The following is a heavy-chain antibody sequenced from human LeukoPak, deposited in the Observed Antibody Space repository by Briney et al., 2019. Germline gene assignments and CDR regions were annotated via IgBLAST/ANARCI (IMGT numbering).Heavy chain of an antibody. J-gene: IGHJ4*02. CDR1: GFTFSSYG. V-gene: IGHV3-30*02. CDR3: AKDVVYTPYYGGNEDY. CDR2: IRYDGSNK. Sequence: GGSLRLSCAASGFTFSSYGMHWVRQAPGKGLEWVALIRYDGSNKYYADSVKGRFTISRDNSKNTLYLQMNSLRAEDTAVYYCAKDVVYTPYYGGNEDYWGQGTLVTVSS. D-gene: IGHD4-23*01.